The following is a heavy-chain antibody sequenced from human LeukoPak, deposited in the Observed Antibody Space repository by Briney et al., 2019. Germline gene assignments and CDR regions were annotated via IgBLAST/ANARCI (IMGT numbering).Heavy chain of an antibody. J-gene: IGHJ4*02. CDR1: GFTFDDYG. D-gene: IGHD6-13*01. Sequence: GGSLRLSCAASGFTFDDYGMSWVRQAPGKGLEWISGVNWNGGSTGYADSVKGRFTISRDNAKNSLYLQMNSLRAEDTALYYCAKAEILDRNSNSSSWYFDYWGQGTLVTVSS. V-gene: IGHV3-20*04. CDR3: AKAEILDRNSNSSSWYFDY. CDR2: VNWNGGST.